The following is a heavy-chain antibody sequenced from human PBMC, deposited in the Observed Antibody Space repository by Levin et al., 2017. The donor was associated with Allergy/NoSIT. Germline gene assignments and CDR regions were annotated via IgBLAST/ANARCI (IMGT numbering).Heavy chain of an antibody. CDR2: IYTSGST. V-gene: IGHV4-4*07. CDR1: GGSISSYY. Sequence: SETLSLTCTISGGSISSYYWSWIRQPAGKGLEWIGRIYTSGSTDYNPSLESRVTMSVDTSKNQFSLRLSSVTAADTAVYYCARATIPSPAGTSVSGMDVWGQGTTVTVSS. J-gene: IGHJ6*02. D-gene: IGHD6-13*01. CDR3: ARATIPSPAGTSVSGMDV.